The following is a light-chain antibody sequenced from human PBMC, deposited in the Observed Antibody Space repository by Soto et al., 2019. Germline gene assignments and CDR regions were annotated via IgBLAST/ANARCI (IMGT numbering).Light chain of an antibody. CDR1: QSVGSSY. V-gene: IGKV3-20*01. J-gene: IGKJ2*01. CDR3: QQYSSSPRT. Sequence: EIVLTQSPGTLSLSPGERATLSCRASQSVGSSYLAWYQQKRGQAPKVLIYAASNRATGIPDRFSGSGSGTDFTLTISRVEPEDFAVYYCQQYSSSPRTFGQGTKLEIK. CDR2: AAS.